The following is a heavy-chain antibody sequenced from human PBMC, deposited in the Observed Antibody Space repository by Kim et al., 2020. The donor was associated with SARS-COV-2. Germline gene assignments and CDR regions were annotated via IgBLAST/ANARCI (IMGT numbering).Heavy chain of an antibody. J-gene: IGHJ4*02. Sequence: KDYADPGNGRFTLARDNSKNTLYLQMNSLRAEDTAVYYCAGSGIYYLFDYWGQGTLVTVSS. V-gene: IGHV3-30*01. CDR2: K. CDR3: AGSGIYYLFDY. D-gene: IGHD3-10*01.